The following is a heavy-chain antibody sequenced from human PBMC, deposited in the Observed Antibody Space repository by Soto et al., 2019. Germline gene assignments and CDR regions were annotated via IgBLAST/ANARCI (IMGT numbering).Heavy chain of an antibody. CDR3: ARDKITGRFDY. CDR2: INHSGST. V-gene: IGHV4-34*01. CDR1: GGSISSYY. J-gene: IGHJ4*02. Sequence: LSLTCTVSGGSISSYYWSWIRQPPGKGLEWIGEINHSGSTNYNPSLKSRVTISVDTSKNQFSLKLTSVTAADTAVYYCARDKITGRFDYWGQGTLVTVSS. D-gene: IGHD2-8*02.